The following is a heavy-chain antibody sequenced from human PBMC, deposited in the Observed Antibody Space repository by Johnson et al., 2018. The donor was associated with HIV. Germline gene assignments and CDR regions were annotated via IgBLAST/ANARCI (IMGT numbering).Heavy chain of an antibody. CDR1: GFTFSSYA. CDR2: IRYDGNDK. D-gene: IGHD3-22*01. Sequence: QVQLVESGGGVVQPGRSLRLSCAASGFTFSSYAMHWVRQAPGKGLEWVAFIRYDGNDKYYADSVKGRFTISRDNSKNTLYLQMNSLRAEDTAVYYCARDQGNYYDSSGKPKRAFDIWGQGTMVTVSS. CDR3: ARDQGNYYDSSGKPKRAFDI. J-gene: IGHJ3*02. V-gene: IGHV3-30*02.